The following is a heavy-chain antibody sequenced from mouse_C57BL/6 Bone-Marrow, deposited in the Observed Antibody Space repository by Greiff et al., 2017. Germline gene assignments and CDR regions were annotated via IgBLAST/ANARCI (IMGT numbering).Heavy chain of an antibody. CDR3: SYTWFAY. CDR1: GFNIKDDY. J-gene: IGHJ3*01. D-gene: IGHD2-12*01. Sequence: VQLQQSGAELVRPGASVKLSCTASGFNIKDDYMHWVRQRPEQGLEWIGWIDPENGDTEYASKFQGKATITADTSSNTAYLQLSSLTSEDTAVYYCSYTWFAYWGQGTLVTVSA. V-gene: IGHV14-4*01. CDR2: IDPENGDT.